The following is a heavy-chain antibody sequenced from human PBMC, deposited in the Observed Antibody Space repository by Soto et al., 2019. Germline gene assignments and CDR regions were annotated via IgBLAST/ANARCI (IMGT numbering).Heavy chain of an antibody. D-gene: IGHD1-26*01. Sequence: QVQLVQSGAEVKKPGSSVKVSCKASGGTFSSYAISWVRQAPGQGLEWLGGIIPIFGTANYAQKFQGRVTITADESTSTAYMELSSLRSEDTAVYYCARGGLKTGIVGATHLVYWGQGTLVTVSS. CDR1: GGTFSSYA. J-gene: IGHJ4*02. CDR3: ARGGLKTGIVGATHLVY. V-gene: IGHV1-69*01. CDR2: IIPIFGTA.